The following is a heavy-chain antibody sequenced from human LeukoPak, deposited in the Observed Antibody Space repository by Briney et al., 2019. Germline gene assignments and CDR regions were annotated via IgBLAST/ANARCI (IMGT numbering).Heavy chain of an antibody. V-gene: IGHV1-69*04. Sequence: SVKVSRKASGGTFSGDAISWVRQAPGQGLEWMGRIVPIVGLANYAQKFQGRVTITADKSTSTAYMDLRSLRYEDTAVYYCARSVAAAGRTGSFDPWGQGTLVTVSS. J-gene: IGHJ5*02. CDR1: GGTFSGDA. CDR3: ARSVAAAGRTGSFDP. CDR2: IVPIVGLA. D-gene: IGHD6-13*01.